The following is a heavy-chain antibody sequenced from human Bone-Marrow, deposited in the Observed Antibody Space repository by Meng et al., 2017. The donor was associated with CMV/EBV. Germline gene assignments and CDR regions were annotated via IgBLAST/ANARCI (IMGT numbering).Heavy chain of an antibody. D-gene: IGHD2-2*01. J-gene: IGHJ6*02. V-gene: IGHV3-7*01. CDR1: GFTFSSYW. CDR2: IKQDGSEK. CDR3: ARYCSSTSCPSGYYYYYYGMDV. Sequence: GESLKISCAASGFTFSSYWMSWVRQAPGKGLEWVANIKQDGSEKYYVDSVKGRFTISRDNAKNSLYLQMNSLRAEDTAVYYCARYCSSTSCPSGYYYYYYGMDVWGQGTTATVSS.